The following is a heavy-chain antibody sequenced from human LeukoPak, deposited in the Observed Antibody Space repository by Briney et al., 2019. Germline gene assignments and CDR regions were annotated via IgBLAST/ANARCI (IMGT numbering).Heavy chain of an antibody. CDR1: GGTFSSYA. CDR2: IIPIFGTA. D-gene: IGHD2-2*01. V-gene: IGHV1-69*05. CDR3: ASLEAVRYCSSTSCRHFDY. Sequence: SVKVSCKASGGTFSSYAISWVRQAPGQGLEWMGRIIPIFGTANYAQKFQGRVTITTDESTSTAYMELSSLRSEDTAVYYCASLEAVRYCSSTSCRHFDYWGQGTLVTVSS. J-gene: IGHJ4*02.